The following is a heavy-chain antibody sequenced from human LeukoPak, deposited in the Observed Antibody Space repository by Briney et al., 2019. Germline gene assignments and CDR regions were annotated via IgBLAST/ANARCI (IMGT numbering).Heavy chain of an antibody. V-gene: IGHV4-34*01. CDR3: AGGRWLQSDY. CDR2: INHSGST. D-gene: IGHD5-24*01. J-gene: IGHJ4*02. Sequence: PSETLSLTCTVSGGSISSYYWSWIRQPPGKGLEWIGEINHSGSTNYNPSLKSRVTISVDTSKNQFSLKLSSVTAADTAVYYCAGGRWLQSDYWGQGTLVTVSS. CDR1: GGSISSYY.